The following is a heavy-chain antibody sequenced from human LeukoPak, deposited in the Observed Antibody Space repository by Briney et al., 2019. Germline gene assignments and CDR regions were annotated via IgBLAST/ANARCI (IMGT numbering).Heavy chain of an antibody. D-gene: IGHD3-3*02. Sequence: GGSLRLSCAASGFTFSSYGMHWVRQAPGKGLEWVAVISYDGSNKYYADSVKGRFTISRDNSKNTLYLQMNSLRAEDTAVYYCANLAPHYYWGQGTLVTVSS. CDR3: ANLAPHYY. CDR1: GFTFSSYG. V-gene: IGHV3-30*18. J-gene: IGHJ4*02. CDR2: ISYDGSNK.